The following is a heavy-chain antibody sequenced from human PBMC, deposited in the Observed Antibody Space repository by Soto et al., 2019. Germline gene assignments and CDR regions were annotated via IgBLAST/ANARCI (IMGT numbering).Heavy chain of an antibody. D-gene: IGHD1-1*01. J-gene: IGHJ6*03. CDR1: GGSISSGGYY. Sequence: SETLSLTCTVSGGSISSGGYYWSWIRQHPGKGLEWIGYIYYSGSTYYNPSLKSRVTISADKSISTAYLQWSSLKASDTAMYYCARLRSNWNEPFYYYYYMDVWGKGTTVTVSS. V-gene: IGHV4-31*03. CDR3: ARLRSNWNEPFYYYYYMDV. CDR2: IYYSGST.